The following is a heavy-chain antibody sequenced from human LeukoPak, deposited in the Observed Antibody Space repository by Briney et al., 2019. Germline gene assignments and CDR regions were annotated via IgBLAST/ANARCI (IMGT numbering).Heavy chain of an antibody. CDR1: GYTFTGYY. V-gene: IGHV1-2*02. D-gene: IGHD6-13*01. Sequence: ALVKVSCKASGYTFTGYYMHWVRQAPGQGLEWMGWINPNSGGTNYAQKFQGRVTMTRDTSISTAYMELSRLRSDDTAVYYCARDPIAAAGNNWFDPWGQGTLVTVSS. CDR2: INPNSGGT. CDR3: ARDPIAAAGNNWFDP. J-gene: IGHJ5*02.